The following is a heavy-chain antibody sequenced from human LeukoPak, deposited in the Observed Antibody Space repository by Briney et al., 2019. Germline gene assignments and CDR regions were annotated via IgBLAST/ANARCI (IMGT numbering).Heavy chain of an antibody. V-gene: IGHV5-51*01. CDR3: ARHRVGIYSRNHAFDI. CDR1: GYTFSGNW. D-gene: IGHD2-21*01. Sequence: GESLKISCKASGYTFSGNWIGWVRQMPGKGLELMGIIYPGGSDTRYSPSFQGQVTISVDKSISTAYLQWSSLKASDTAKYYCARHRVGIYSRNHAFDIWGQGTMVTVSS. J-gene: IGHJ3*02. CDR2: IYPGGSDT.